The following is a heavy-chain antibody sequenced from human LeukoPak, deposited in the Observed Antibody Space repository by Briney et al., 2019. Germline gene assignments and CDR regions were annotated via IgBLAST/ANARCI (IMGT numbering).Heavy chain of an antibody. CDR3: ARVHYYGSGSYSSFDY. V-gene: IGHV4-59*01. D-gene: IGHD3-10*01. CDR1: GGSISSYY. Sequence: SETLSLTCTVSGGSISSYYWSWIRQPPGKGLEWIGYIYYSGSTNYNPSLKSRVTISVDASKNQFSLKLSSVTAAVTAVYYCARVHYYGSGSYSSFDYWGQGTLVTVSS. CDR2: IYYSGST. J-gene: IGHJ4*02.